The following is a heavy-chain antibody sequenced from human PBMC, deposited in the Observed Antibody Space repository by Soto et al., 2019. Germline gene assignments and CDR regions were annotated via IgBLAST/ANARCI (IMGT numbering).Heavy chain of an antibody. D-gene: IGHD4-17*01. CDR1: GYTFTSYG. CDR3: ARDLFPYGDYSRLKNGFDP. CDR2: ISAYNGNT. J-gene: IGHJ5*02. Sequence: QVQLVQSGAEVKKPGASVKVSCKASGYTFTSYGISWVRQAPGQGLEWMGWISAYNGNTNYAQKLQGSVTMITDTSTSTAYIELRSLRSDDTVVYCCARDLFPYGDYSRLKNGFDPWGQGTLVTVFS. V-gene: IGHV1-18*01.